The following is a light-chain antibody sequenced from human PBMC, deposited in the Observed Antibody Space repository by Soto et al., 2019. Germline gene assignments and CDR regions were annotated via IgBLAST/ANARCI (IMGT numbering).Light chain of an antibody. J-gene: IGKJ4*01. CDR1: ENVGTN. CDR2: GSS. CDR3: QQYNNWRLT. V-gene: IGKV3D-15*01. Sequence: IVMTQSPATLSVSPGEGVTLSCRASENVGTNLAWYQQKPGQAPSLLMYGSSTRATGIPASFSGSGSGTEFTLTISSLQSEDSAVYYCQQYNNWRLTFGGGTKVEIK.